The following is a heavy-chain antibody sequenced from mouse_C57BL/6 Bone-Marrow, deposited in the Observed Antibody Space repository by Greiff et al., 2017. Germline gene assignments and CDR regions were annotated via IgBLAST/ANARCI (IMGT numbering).Heavy chain of an antibody. CDR2: ISYDGSN. Sequence: ESGPGLVKPSQSLSLTCSVTGYSITSGYYWNWIRQFPGNKLEWMGYISYDGSNNYNPSLKNRISITRDTSKNQFFLKLNSVTTEDTATXYCARARYSKIYYAMDYWGQGTSVTVSS. CDR3: ARARYSKIYYAMDY. CDR1: GYSITSGYY. J-gene: IGHJ4*01. D-gene: IGHD2-5*01. V-gene: IGHV3-6*01.